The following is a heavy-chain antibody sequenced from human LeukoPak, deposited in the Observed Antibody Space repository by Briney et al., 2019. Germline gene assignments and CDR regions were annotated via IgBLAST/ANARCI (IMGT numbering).Heavy chain of an antibody. Sequence: SVKVSCKASGYTFTSYGISWVRQAPGQGLEWMGGIIPIFGTANYAQKFQGRVTITTDESTSTAYMELSSLRSEDTAVYYCAMSLGPREKDYWGQGTLITVSS. CDR2: IIPIFGTA. CDR1: GYTFTSYG. V-gene: IGHV1-69*05. J-gene: IGHJ4*02. CDR3: AMSLGPREKDY.